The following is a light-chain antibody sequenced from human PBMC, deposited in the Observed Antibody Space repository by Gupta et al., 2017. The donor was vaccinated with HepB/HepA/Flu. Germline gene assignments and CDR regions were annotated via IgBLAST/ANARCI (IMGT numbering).Light chain of an antibody. CDR1: SSNIGNNY. CDR3: GTWDTSLTADV. V-gene: IGLV1-51*02. CDR2: END. Sequence: QSVLTQPPSVSAAPGQKVTISCSGSSSNIGNNYVSWYQQVPGTAPKLLMYENDKRPSGIPDRFSGSKSGTSATLGITGLQTGDEADYYCGTWDTSLTADVFGTGTKVTVL. J-gene: IGLJ1*01.